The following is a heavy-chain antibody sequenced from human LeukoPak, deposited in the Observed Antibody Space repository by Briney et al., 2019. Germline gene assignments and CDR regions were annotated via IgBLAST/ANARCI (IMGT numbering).Heavy chain of an antibody. V-gene: IGHV3-30-3*01. CDR1: GFTFSNYP. CDR2: ISYDGSEK. J-gene: IGHJ4*02. Sequence: GGSLRLSCAASGFTFSNYPMHWVRQAPGKGLEWVAVISYDGSEKHYADPVKGRFTISRDNSKNTLYLQMSSLRAVDTAVYYCAREGSSGYYPSWGQGILVTVSS. CDR3: AREGSSGYYPS. D-gene: IGHD3-22*01.